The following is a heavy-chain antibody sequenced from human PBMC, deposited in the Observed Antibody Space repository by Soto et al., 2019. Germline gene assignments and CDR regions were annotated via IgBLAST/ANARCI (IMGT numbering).Heavy chain of an antibody. Sequence: PSETLSLTCAVYGGSFSGYYWSWIRQPPGKGLEWIGEINHSGSTNYNPSLKSRVTISVDTSKNQFSLKLSSVTAADTAVYYCARGRRHQRDYYDSSGSPAYFDYWGQGTLVTVSS. V-gene: IGHV4-34*01. CDR2: INHSGST. CDR3: ARGRRHQRDYYDSSGSPAYFDY. CDR1: GGSFSGYY. J-gene: IGHJ4*02. D-gene: IGHD3-22*01.